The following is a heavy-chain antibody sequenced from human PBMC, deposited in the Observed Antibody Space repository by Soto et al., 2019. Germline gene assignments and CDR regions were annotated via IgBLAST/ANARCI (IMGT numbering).Heavy chain of an antibody. J-gene: IGHJ6*02. CDR2: IIPIFGTA. CDR1: GGTFSSYA. V-gene: IGHV1-69*13. D-gene: IGHD6-13*01. CDR3: ARDGAFVAAARAWYYYYGMDV. Sequence: GASVKVSCKASGGTFSSYAISWVRQAPGQGLEWMGGIIPIFGTANYAQKFQGRVTITADESTSTAYMEPSSLRSEDTAVYYCARDGAFVAAARAWYYYYGMDVWGQGTTVTVSS.